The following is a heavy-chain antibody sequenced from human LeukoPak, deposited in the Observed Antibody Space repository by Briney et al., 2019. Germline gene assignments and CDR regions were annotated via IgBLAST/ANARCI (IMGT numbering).Heavy chain of an antibody. CDR1: GYTFTGYY. Sequence: ASVKVSCKASGYTFTGYYMHWVRQAPGQGLEWMGWINIHNGYTIYGQKIQGRVTMTADKSTNTAHMDLRSLRSDDTAVYYCAREAPQSNWRGDYFDYWGQGTQVTVSS. CDR3: AREAPQSNWRGDYFDY. J-gene: IGHJ4*02. V-gene: IGHV1-18*04. D-gene: IGHD1-1*01. CDR2: INIHNGYT.